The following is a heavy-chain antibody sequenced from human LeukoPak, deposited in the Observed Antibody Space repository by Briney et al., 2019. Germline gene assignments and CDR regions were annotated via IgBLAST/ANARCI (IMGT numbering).Heavy chain of an antibody. CDR1: GGSFSGYY. J-gene: IGHJ4*02. V-gene: IGHV4-34*01. D-gene: IGHD3-10*01. CDR2: INHSGST. Sequence: PSETLSLTCAVYGGSFSGYYWSWIRQPPGKGLEWIGEINHSGSTNYSPSLKSRVTISVDTSKNQFSLKLSSVTAADTAVYYCARAKYGSGSRLLDYWGQGTLVTVSS. CDR3: ARAKYGSGSRLLDY.